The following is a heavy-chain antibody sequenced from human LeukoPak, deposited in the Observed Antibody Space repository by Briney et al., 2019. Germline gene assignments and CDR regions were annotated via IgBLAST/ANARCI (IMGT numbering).Heavy chain of an antibody. CDR2: ISAYNGNT. CDR3: ARDRITMVRGIMTDY. V-gene: IGHV1-18*04. Sequence: ASVKVSCKASGYTFTGYYMHWVRQAPGQGLEWMGWISAYNGNTNYAQKLQGRVTMTTDTSTSTAYMELRSLRSDDTAVYYCARDRITMVRGIMTDYWGQGTLVTVSS. D-gene: IGHD3-10*01. CDR1: GYTFTGYY. J-gene: IGHJ4*02.